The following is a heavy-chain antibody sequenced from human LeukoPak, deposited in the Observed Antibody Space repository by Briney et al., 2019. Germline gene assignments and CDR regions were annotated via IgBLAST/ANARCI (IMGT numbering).Heavy chain of an antibody. CDR3: ARNSIYDFWSGYLSFDY. CDR1: GGSFSGYY. D-gene: IGHD3-3*01. V-gene: IGHV4-59*01. CDR2: IYYSGST. J-gene: IGHJ4*02. Sequence: SSETLSLTCAVYGGSFSGYYWSWIRQPPGKGLEWIGYIYYSGSTNYNPSLKSRVTISVDTSKNQFSLKLSSVTAADTAVYYCARNSIYDFWSGYLSFDYWGQGTLVTVSS.